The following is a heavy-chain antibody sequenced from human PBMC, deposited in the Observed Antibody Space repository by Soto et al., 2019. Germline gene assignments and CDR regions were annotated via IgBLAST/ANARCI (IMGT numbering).Heavy chain of an antibody. D-gene: IGHD6-19*01. Sequence: EVHLLESGGGLVQPGGSLRLSCAASGFTFSNSDMSWVRQAPGKGLEWVSYISRSGDSAYYADSVKGRFTVSRDNSKNTLFMQMNSLRNEDTAVYYCAFSRGWVDAFDVWGQGTMVTVSS. V-gene: IGHV3-23*01. CDR1: GFTFSNSD. CDR2: ISRSGDSA. J-gene: IGHJ3*01. CDR3: AFSRGWVDAFDV.